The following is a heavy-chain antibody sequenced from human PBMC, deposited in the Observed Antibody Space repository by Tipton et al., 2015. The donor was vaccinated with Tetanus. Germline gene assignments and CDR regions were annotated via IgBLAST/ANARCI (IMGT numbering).Heavy chain of an antibody. CDR2: INPASGAT. J-gene: IGHJ6*02. D-gene: IGHD2/OR15-2a*01. V-gene: IGHV1-2*02. CDR3: AQDTGATFYNYGMGV. CDR1: GSNFIRHF. Sequence: QSGPEVKKPGASVRVSCKTSGSNFIRHFVQWVRLAPGQGLQWVGWINPASGATNYAQSFQARIAMTRDTSIYTVYMELSGLRSDDTAVYCCAQDTGATFYNYGMGVWGQGTSVIVSS.